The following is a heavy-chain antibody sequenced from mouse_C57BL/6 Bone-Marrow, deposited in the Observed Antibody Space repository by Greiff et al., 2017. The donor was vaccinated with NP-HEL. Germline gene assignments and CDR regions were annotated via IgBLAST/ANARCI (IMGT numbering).Heavy chain of an antibody. CDR2: INYDGSST. V-gene: IGHV5-16*01. J-gene: IGHJ4*01. CDR3: ARVPHYYAMDY. CDR1: GFTFSDYY. Sequence: EVKLVESEGGLVQPGSSMKLSCTASGFTFSDYYMAWVRQVPEKGLEWVANINYDGSSTYYLDSLKSRFIISRDNAKNILYLQMSSLKSEDTATYYCARVPHYYAMDYWAQGTSVTVSS.